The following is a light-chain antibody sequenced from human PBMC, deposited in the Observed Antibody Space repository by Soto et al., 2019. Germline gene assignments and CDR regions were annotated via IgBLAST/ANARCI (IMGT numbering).Light chain of an antibody. Sequence: EIVMTQSPATLSVSPGERATLSCRASQSVSSNLGWYQQKPGQAPRLLFYGASTRATDIPARFSGSGSGTEFTLTISSLQSEDFAEYHCQQYNNWPQTFGQGTKVDIK. V-gene: IGKV3-15*01. J-gene: IGKJ1*01. CDR2: GAS. CDR1: QSVSSN. CDR3: QQYNNWPQT.